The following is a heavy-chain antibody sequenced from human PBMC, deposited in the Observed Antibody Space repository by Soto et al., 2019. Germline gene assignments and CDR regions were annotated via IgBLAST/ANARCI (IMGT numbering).Heavy chain of an antibody. CDR2: INAGNGNT. CDR3: ASGGSDCSGGSCYQFYYYYYGMDV. CDR1: GYTVPSYG. Sequence: CKASGYTVPSYGIHWGRRAPGQRHEWMGWINAGNGNTKYSQKFQGRVTITRDTSASTAYMELSSLRSEDTAVYYCASGGSDCSGGSCYQFYYYYYGMDVWGQGTTVTVSS. D-gene: IGHD2-15*01. J-gene: IGHJ6*02. V-gene: IGHV1-3*01.